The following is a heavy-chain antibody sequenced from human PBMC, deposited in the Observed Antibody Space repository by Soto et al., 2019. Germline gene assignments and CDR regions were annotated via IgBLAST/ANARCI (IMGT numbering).Heavy chain of an antibody. CDR1: GGSFSGYY. D-gene: IGHD3-3*01. CDR2: INHSGST. CDR3: ARVRDYDFWSGYDGAFDI. Sequence: SETLSLTCAVYGGSFSGYYWSWIRQPPGKGLEWIGEINHSGSTNYNPSLKSRVTISVDTSKNQFSLKLSSVTAADTAVYYCARVRDYDFWSGYDGAFDIWGQGTMVTVPS. J-gene: IGHJ3*02. V-gene: IGHV4-34*01.